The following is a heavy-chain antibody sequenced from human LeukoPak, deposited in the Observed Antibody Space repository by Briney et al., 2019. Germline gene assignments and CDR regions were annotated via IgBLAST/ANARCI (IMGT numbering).Heavy chain of an antibody. CDR3: ARVLRYCSDTSCSRSNPPGY. CDR1: GYTFTDYY. Sequence: GASVKVSCKASGYTFTDYYIHWVRQAPGQGLEWMGWMNPKSGNTGYAQKFQGRVTMTRDTSMSTAYMELSSLRSEDTAVYYCARVLRYCSDTSCSRSNPPGYWGQGTLVTVSS. CDR2: MNPKSGNT. V-gene: IGHV1-8*02. D-gene: IGHD2-2*01. J-gene: IGHJ4*02.